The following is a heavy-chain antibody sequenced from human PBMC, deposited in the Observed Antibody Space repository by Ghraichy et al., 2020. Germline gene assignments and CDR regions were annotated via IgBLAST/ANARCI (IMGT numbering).Heavy chain of an antibody. CDR2: ISYDGSNK. D-gene: IGHD6-13*01. CDR3: ARGHHSIAAAEIYYYYGMDV. CDR1: GFTFRSYA. J-gene: IGHJ6*02. Sequence: GGSLRLSCAASGFTFRSYAMHWVRQAPGKGLEWVAVISYDGSNKYYADSVKGRFTISRDNSKNTLYLQMNSLRAEDTAVYYCARGHHSIAAAEIYYYYGMDVWGQGTTVTVSS. V-gene: IGHV3-30*04.